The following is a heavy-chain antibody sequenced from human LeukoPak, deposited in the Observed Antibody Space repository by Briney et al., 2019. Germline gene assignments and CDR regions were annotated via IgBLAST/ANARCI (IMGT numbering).Heavy chain of an antibody. J-gene: IGHJ4*02. CDR2: ISGSGGNT. CDR1: GFTLSSYA. Sequence: GGSLRLSCTATGFTLSSYAMTWVRQAPGKGLEWVSTISGSGGNTYYTDSVKGRFTISRDNSKNTLYLQMNSLRAEDTAVYYCAKAALVPCDDSWTGHKAVLTFWGQGALVTVSS. V-gene: IGHV3-23*01. CDR3: AKAALVPCDDSWTGHKAVLTF. D-gene: IGHD3-9*01.